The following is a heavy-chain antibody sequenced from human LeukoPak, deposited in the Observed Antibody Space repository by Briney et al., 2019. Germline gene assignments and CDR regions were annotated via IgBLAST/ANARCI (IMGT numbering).Heavy chain of an antibody. J-gene: IGHJ4*02. Sequence: GGSLRLSCEASGFTFDDYTMHWVRQSPGKGLEWVSLISWDGGTTYYADSVRGRFTISRDNSKNSLYLQMNSLRTEDTALYYCAKDRGYYYDSSAYGSYFDYWGQGTLVTVSS. CDR2: ISWDGGTT. D-gene: IGHD3-22*01. CDR3: AKDRGYYYDSSAYGSYFDY. CDR1: GFTFDDYT. V-gene: IGHV3-43*01.